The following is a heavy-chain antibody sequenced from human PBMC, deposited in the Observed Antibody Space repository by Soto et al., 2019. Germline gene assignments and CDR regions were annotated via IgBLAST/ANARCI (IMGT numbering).Heavy chain of an antibody. V-gene: IGHV4-31*03. CDR3: ARFAKEENPKVGSWYYFDY. J-gene: IGHJ4*02. CDR2: IYYSGRT. Sequence: TYSVSGGSISRGGYFGCWVRQHQGKGLEWMGNIYYSGRTYYNPSLKSRVTISVDTSKNQFSLKLSSVTAADTAVYYCARFAKEENPKVGSWYYFDYWGQGPRVT. D-gene: IGHD6-13*01. CDR1: GGSISRGGYF.